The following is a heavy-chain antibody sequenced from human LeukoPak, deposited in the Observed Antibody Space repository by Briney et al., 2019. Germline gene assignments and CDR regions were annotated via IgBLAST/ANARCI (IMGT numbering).Heavy chain of an antibody. J-gene: IGHJ4*02. CDR2: ISGSGGST. CDR3: ARGEGYSSSSPFDF. V-gene: IGHV3-23*01. Sequence: GGSLRLSCAASGFTFSSYAMSWVRQAPGKGLEWVSTISGSGGSTYYADSGKGRFTISRDNSKNTLYLQMNSLRAEDTAVYYCARGEGYSSSSPFDFWGQGTLVTVSS. CDR1: GFTFSSYA. D-gene: IGHD6-6*01.